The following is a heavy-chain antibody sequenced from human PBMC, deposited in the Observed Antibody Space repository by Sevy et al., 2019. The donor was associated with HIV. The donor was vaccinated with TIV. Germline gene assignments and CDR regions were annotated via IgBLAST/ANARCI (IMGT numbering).Heavy chain of an antibody. D-gene: IGHD3-22*01. Sequence: GSLRLSCAGSGLSVSDNYMNWVRQAPGKGLELVSVFYSDGRTYYADSVKGRFTISRDNSKNTLYLHMSNLRPEDTAVYYCARDRYYDASGYYYYYYGMDVWGQGTTVTGSS. CDR2: FYSDGRT. CDR3: ARDRYYDASGYYYYYYGMDV. V-gene: IGHV3-66*01. CDR1: GLSVSDNY. J-gene: IGHJ6*02.